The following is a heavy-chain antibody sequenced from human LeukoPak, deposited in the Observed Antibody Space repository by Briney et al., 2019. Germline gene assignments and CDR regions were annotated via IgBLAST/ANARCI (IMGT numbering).Heavy chain of an antibody. D-gene: IGHD3-9*01. V-gene: IGHV3-74*01. Sequence: GGSLRLSCAASGFTFSSYWMHWVRQAPGKGLVWVSRINSDGSSTSYADSVKGRFTISRDNAKNTLYLQMNSLRAEDTAVYYCARDDYDILTGYPMAFDIWGQGTMVTVSS. J-gene: IGHJ3*02. CDR2: INSDGSST. CDR3: ARDDYDILTGYPMAFDI. CDR1: GFTFSSYW.